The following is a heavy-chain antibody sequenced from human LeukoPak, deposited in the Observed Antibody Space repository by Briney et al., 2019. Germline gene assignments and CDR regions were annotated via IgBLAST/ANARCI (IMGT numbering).Heavy chain of an antibody. V-gene: IGHV1-69*04. CDR1: GGTFSSYA. J-gene: IGHJ5*02. CDR2: IIPIFGIA. D-gene: IGHD4-11*01. CDR3: AREVVTTNRNWFDP. Sequence: SVKVSCKASGGTFSSYAISWVRQAPGQGLEWMGRIIPIFGIANYAQKFQGRVTITADKSTSTAYMEPSSLRSEDTAVYYCAREVVTTNRNWFDPWGQGTLVTVSS.